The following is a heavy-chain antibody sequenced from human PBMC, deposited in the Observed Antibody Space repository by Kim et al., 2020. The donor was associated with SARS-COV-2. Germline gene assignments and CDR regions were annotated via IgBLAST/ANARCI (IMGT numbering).Heavy chain of an antibody. D-gene: IGHD1-1*01. J-gene: IGHJ4*02. Sequence: TDRPSFQGHVTISADKSISTAYLQWSSLKASDTAMYYCARLPTGTTSFDYWGQGTLVTVSS. V-gene: IGHV5-10-1*01. CDR3: ARLPTGTTSFDY.